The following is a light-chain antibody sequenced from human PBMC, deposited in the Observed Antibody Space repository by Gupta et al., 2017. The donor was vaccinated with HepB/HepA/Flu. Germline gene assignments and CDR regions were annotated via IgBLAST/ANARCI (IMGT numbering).Light chain of an antibody. Sequence: EIVLTQSPATLSLSPGEGATLSCRASEGVNKYLGWYQQKPGQVPRLLIYDSSNRATGIPARFSGSVSGTDFTLTISSLEPEDFAVYYCQQRSKCPLTFGGGTKVEIK. CDR3: QQRSKCPLT. J-gene: IGKJ4*01. V-gene: IGKV3-11*01. CDR1: EGVNKY. CDR2: DSS.